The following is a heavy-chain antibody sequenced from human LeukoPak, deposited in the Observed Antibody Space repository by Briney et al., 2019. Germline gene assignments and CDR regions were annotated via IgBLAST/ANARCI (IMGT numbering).Heavy chain of an antibody. CDR2: IYYSGST. V-gene: IGHV4-59*01. J-gene: IGHJ3*02. CDR1: GGSISSYY. CDR3: ARKGGNYGNDAFDI. D-gene: IGHD4-23*01. Sequence: PSETLSLTCTVSGGSISSYYWSWIRQPPGKGLEWVGYIYYSGSTNYNPSLKSRVTISVDTSKNQFSLKLSSVTAADTAVYYCARKGGNYGNDAFDIWGQGTMVTVSS.